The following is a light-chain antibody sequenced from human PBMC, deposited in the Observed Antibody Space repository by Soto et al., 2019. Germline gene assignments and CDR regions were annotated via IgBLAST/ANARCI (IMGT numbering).Light chain of an antibody. CDR1: QSVSNK. Sequence: EIVMKQSPATLSVSPGERATLSCRASQSVSNKFAWYQQKPGQAPRLLIYEASTRATGIPDRFSGHGSGTEFTLTISSLQSEDCAVYYCQQYNNWPSITFGQGTRLEIK. V-gene: IGKV3-15*01. CDR2: EAS. CDR3: QQYNNWPSIT. J-gene: IGKJ5*01.